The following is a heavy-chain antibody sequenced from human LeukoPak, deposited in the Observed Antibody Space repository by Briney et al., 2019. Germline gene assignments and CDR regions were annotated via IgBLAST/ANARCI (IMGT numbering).Heavy chain of an antibody. V-gene: IGHV3-30*18. CDR2: ISYDGSNK. J-gene: IGHJ4*02. D-gene: IGHD5-12*01. Sequence: GGSLRLSCAASGFTFSSYGMHWVRQAPGKGLEWVAVISYDGSNKYYADSVKGRFTISRDNSKNTLYLQMNSLRAEDTAVYDCAKSEGYGGLDYWGQGTLVTVSS. CDR1: GFTFSSYG. CDR3: AKSEGYGGLDY.